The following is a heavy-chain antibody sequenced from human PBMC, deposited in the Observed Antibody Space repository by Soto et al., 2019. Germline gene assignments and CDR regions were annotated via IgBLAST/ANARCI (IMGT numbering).Heavy chain of an antibody. CDR2: IVVGSGNT. Sequence: ASVKVSCKASGFTFTSSAMQWVRQARGQRLEWIGWIVVGSGNTNYAQKFQERVTITRDMSTSTAYMELSSLRSEDTAVYYCAADQGSSSPREYYFDYWGQGTLVTVSS. J-gene: IGHJ4*02. V-gene: IGHV1-58*02. D-gene: IGHD6-6*01. CDR3: AADQGSSSPREYYFDY. CDR1: GFTFTSSA.